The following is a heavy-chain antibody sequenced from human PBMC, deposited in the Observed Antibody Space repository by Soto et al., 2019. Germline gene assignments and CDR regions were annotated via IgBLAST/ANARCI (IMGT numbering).Heavy chain of an antibody. CDR1: GGTFSSYA. V-gene: IGHV1-69*12. J-gene: IGHJ6*02. Sequence: QVQLVQSGAEVKKPGSSVKVSCKASGGTFSSYALSWVRQAPGQGLEWMGGIIPIFGTANYAQKFQGRVTITADESTSTAYMELSSLRSEDTAVYYCASHGRQLVDYYYGMDVWGQGTTVTVSS. CDR3: ASHGRQLVDYYYGMDV. D-gene: IGHD6-6*01. CDR2: IIPIFGTA.